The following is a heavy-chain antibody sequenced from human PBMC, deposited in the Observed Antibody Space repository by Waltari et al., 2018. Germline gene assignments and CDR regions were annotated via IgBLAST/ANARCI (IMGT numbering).Heavy chain of an antibody. CDR2: IYSGGST. Sequence: EVQLVESGGGLVQPGGSLRLSCAASGFTVSSNYMSWVRQAPGKGLELVSVIYSGGSTYYADSVKGRFTISRDNSKNTLYLQMNSLRAEDTAVYYCARGVGFGDYYYYGMDVWGQGTTVTVSS. J-gene: IGHJ6*02. D-gene: IGHD3-10*01. V-gene: IGHV3-66*02. CDR3: ARGVGFGDYYYYGMDV. CDR1: GFTVSSNY.